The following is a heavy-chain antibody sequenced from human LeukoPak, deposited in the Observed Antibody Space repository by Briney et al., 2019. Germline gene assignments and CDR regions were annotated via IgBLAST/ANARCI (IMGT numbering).Heavy chain of an antibody. D-gene: IGHD3-3*01. CDR3: ARTIDDFWSGYYPLD. CDR2: IYSGGST. J-gene: IGHJ4*02. V-gene: IGHV3-53*01. CDR1: GFTVSSNY. Sequence: GGSLRLSCAASGFTVSSNYMSWVRQAPGKGLERVSVIYSGGSTYYADSVKGRFTISRDNSKNTLYLQMNSLRAEGTAVYYCARTIDDFWSGYYPLDWGQGTLVTVSS.